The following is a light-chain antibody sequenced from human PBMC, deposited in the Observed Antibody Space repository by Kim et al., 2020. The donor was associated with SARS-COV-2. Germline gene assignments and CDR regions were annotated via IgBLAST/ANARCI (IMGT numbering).Light chain of an antibody. CDR2: GKN. J-gene: IGLJ1*01. V-gene: IGLV3-19*01. Sequence: SSELTQDPAVSVALGQTVRITCQGDSLRSSYASWYQQKPGQAPVLVIYGKNNRPSGIPDRFSGSTSGNTASLTITGTQAEDEADYYCNSRDSSGNHSVFGTGTKVTVL. CDR1: SLRSSY. CDR3: NSRDSSGNHSV.